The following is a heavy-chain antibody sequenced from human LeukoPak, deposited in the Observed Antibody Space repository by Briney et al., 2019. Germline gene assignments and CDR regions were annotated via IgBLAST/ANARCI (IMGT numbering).Heavy chain of an antibody. D-gene: IGHD4-23*01. CDR3: AKSAVVTLWRGGFDY. V-gene: IGHV3-43*01. J-gene: IGHJ4*02. CDR2: ISWDGGST. CDR1: GFTFDDYT. Sequence: GGSLRLSCAASGFTFDDYTMHWVRQAPGKGLEWVSLISWDGGSTCYADSVKGRFTISRDHSKNSLYLQMNSLRTEDTALYYCAKSAVVTLWRGGFDYWGQGTLVTVSS.